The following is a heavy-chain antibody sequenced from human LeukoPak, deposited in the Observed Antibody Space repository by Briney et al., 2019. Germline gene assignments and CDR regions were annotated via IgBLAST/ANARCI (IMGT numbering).Heavy chain of an antibody. D-gene: IGHD3-10*01. V-gene: IGHV4-34*01. J-gene: IGHJ4*02. CDR1: GGSFRGYY. Sequence: SETLSLTCAVYGGSFRGYYWSWIRKPPGKGLEWIGEINHSGSTNYNPSLKSRVTISVDTSKNQFSLKLSSVTAADTAVYYCARGFVSYYYGSGSYEGPDYWGQGTLVTVSS. CDR2: INHSGST. CDR3: ARGFVSYYYGSGSYEGPDY.